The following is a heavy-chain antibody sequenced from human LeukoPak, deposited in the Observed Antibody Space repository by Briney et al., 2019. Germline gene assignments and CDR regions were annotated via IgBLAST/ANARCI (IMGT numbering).Heavy chain of an antibody. D-gene: IGHD5-12*01. CDR2: INHSGST. V-gene: IGHV4-34*01. CDR3: AGGYETFFDY. CDR1: GGPSSAYY. J-gene: IGHJ4*02. Sequence: SETLSLTCAVYGGPSSAYYYSWIRQPPGKGLEWIGEINHSGSTNYNPSLKSRVTISVDTSTNQFSLGLSSVTAADTSVNYCAGGYETFFDYWGQGTLVTVSS.